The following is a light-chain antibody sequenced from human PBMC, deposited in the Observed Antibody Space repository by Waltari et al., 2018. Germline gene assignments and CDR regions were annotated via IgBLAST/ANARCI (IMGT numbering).Light chain of an antibody. V-gene: IGLV8-61*01. CDR1: SGSVSISHY. Sequence: QTVVTQEPSFPVSPGETVPPPCSLNSGSVSISHYASWYQQTPGQAPRTLIYSTNTRSSGVPDRFSGSILGNKAALTITGAQADDESDYHCALYMGGDIFFGGGTKLTVL. CDR3: ALYMGGDIF. J-gene: IGLJ2*01. CDR2: STN.